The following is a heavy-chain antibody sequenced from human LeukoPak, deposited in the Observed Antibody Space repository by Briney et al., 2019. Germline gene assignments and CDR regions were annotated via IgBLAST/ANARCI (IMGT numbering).Heavy chain of an antibody. V-gene: IGHV4-30-2*01. CDR3: ATSHNSDFDY. Sequence: SETLSLTCAVSGGSISSGGYSWSWIRQPPGKGLEWIGYIYHSRSTYYNPSLKSRVTISVDRSKNQFSLKLSSVTAADTAVYYCATSHNSDFDYWGQGTLVTVSS. CDR2: IYHSRST. CDR1: GGSISSGGYS. D-gene: IGHD2/OR15-2a*01. J-gene: IGHJ4*02.